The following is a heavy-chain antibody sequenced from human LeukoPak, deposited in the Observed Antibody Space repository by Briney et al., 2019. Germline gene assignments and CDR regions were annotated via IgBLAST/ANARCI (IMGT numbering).Heavy chain of an antibody. D-gene: IGHD3-10*01. CDR2: INQDGTEK. J-gene: IGHJ4*02. Sequence: GGSLRLSCVASGFSFNTYWMSWVRQAPGEGLEWVANINQDGTEKYYVDSVKDRFTISRDYGKNSLFLQMNSLRVEDTAVYYCAKLAKYFYGSETFYFFEHWGQGTPVTASS. CDR3: AKLAKYFYGSETFYFFEH. CDR1: GFSFNTYW. V-gene: IGHV3-7*01.